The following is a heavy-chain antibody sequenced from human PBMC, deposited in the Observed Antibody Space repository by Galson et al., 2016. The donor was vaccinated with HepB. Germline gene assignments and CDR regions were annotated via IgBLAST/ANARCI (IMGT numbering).Heavy chain of an antibody. CDR3: ARGINWGIDS. J-gene: IGHJ4*02. CDR1: GFTFSSYW. CDR2: VNSDASSA. D-gene: IGHD7-27*01. Sequence: SLRLSCAASGFTFSSYWMHWVRQAPGKGLVWVSRVNSDASSASYADSVKGRLTISRDNAKNTLYLQMNSLRVEDTAMYYCARGINWGIDSWGQGTPVTVSS. V-gene: IGHV3-74*01.